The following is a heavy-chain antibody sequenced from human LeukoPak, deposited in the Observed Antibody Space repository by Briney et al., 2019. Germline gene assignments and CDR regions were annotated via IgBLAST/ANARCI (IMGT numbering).Heavy chain of an antibody. Sequence: QPGGSLRLSCAASGFTFSSYGMHWVRQAPGKGLEWVAFIRYDGSNKYYADSVKGRFTISRDNAKNSLYLQMNSLRAEDTALYYCARRGWEWELPGPYYYYYMDVWGKGTTVTVSS. J-gene: IGHJ6*03. CDR1: GFTFSSYG. CDR3: ARRGWEWELPGPYYYYYMDV. D-gene: IGHD1-26*01. V-gene: IGHV3-30*02. CDR2: IRYDGSNK.